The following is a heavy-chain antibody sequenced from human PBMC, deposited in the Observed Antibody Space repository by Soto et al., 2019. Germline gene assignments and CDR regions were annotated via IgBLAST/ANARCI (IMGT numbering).Heavy chain of an antibody. Sequence: EVQLVESGGGLVQPGGSLRLSCAASGFTFTNYWKHWVRQVPGKGLVWVSRINSDGSTTNYADSVKGRFTIARDNAKNTRYLKMNSLRVEDTAVDYCAAWSSGHDSALGFLGQGTLVTVSS. CDR2: INSDGSTT. V-gene: IGHV3-74*01. CDR1: GFTFTNYW. CDR3: AAWSSGHDSALGF. J-gene: IGHJ4*02. D-gene: IGHD3-10*01.